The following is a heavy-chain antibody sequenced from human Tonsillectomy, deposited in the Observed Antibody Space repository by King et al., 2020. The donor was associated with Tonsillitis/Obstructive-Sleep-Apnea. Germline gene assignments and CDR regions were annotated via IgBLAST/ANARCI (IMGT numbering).Heavy chain of an antibody. D-gene: IGHD3-10*01. CDR1: GFTFSNYG. Sequence: VQLVESGGGVVQPGRSLRLSCAASGFTFSNYGMHWVRQAPGKGLEWVALIWYDGSKKYYEDSVKGRFTISRDNSKNTLYLQMNSLRAEDTAVYYCARARVLKGGFDPWGQGTLVTVSS. J-gene: IGHJ5*02. V-gene: IGHV3-33*01. CDR3: ARARVLKGGFDP. CDR2: IWYDGSKK.